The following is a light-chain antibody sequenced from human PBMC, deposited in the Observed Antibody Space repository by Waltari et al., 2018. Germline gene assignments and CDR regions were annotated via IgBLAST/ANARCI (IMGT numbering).Light chain of an antibody. CDR2: GVS. CDR1: SSDIGGYNS. CDR3: SSYAGSNKL. Sequence: QSALTQPPSASGSPGQSVTISCTGTSSDIGGYNSVCWYQQHPGKAPKLMIYGVSKRPSGVPDRFSGSKSCHTASLTVSGLQAEYEADYYCSSYAGSNKLFGGGTRLTVL. J-gene: IGLJ2*01. V-gene: IGLV2-8*01.